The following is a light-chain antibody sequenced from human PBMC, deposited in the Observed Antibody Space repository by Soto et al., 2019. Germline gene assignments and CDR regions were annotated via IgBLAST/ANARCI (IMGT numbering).Light chain of an antibody. CDR3: SSFTSTSTLVV. J-gene: IGLJ2*01. CDR1: SSDVGDYDF. Sequence: QSALTQPASVSGSPGQSITISCTGSSSDVGDYDFVSWYQQHPGKAPKLIIYEVSDRPSGVSNRFSGSKSGNTDSMTISGLQAEDDANYYCSSFTSTSTLVVFGGGTKLTVL. CDR2: EVS. V-gene: IGLV2-14*01.